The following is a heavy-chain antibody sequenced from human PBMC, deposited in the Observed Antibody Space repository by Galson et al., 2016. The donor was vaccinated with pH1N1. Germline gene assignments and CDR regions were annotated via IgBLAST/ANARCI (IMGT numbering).Heavy chain of an antibody. CDR1: GYTFTTSY. V-gene: IGHV1-46*01. CDR3: TRDLGRRREF. D-gene: IGHD1-26*01. CDR2: IDPSNGGT. Sequence: SVKVSCKASGYTFTTSYINWVRQAPGEGPEWMGVIDPSNGGTTYAQKFQARVTMTRDTSTSTVYLDLSRLRSEDTTVFYCTRDLGRRREFWGQGTLVTVSS. J-gene: IGHJ4*02.